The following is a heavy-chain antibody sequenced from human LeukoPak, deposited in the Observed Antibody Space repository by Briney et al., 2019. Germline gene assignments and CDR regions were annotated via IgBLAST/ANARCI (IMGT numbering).Heavy chain of an antibody. CDR1: GFTVSSNY. Sequence: GGSLRLSCAASGFTVSSNYMSWVRQAPGKGLEWVSVIYSGGSTYYADSVKGRFTISRDNSKNTLYLQMNSLRAEDTAVYYCARDQSGITMVRGVIQPYYFDYWGQGTLVTVSS. J-gene: IGHJ4*02. D-gene: IGHD3-10*01. CDR2: IYSGGST. CDR3: ARDQSGITMVRGVIQPYYFDY. V-gene: IGHV3-66*01.